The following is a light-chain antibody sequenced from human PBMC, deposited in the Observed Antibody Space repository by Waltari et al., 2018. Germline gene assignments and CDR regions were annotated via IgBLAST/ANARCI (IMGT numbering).Light chain of an antibody. J-gene: IGLJ1*01. CDR3: GTWDNTLSAHV. CDR2: KNY. CDR1: SPNIRSEY. V-gene: IGLV1-51*01. Sequence: QSVLTQPPSVSATPGQKVTISCSGSSPNIRSEYVFWYQQVPGTAPKLLIYKNYQRPSGIPDRCSGSKSGTSATLDITGLQTGDEAHYYCGTWDNTLSAHVFGPGTEVTVL.